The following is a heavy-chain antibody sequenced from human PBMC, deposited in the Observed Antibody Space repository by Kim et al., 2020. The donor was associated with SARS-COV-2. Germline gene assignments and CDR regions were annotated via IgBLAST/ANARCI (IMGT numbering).Heavy chain of an antibody. CDR3: AREKVVGDTTKSRRWPKPKEYYFDY. CDR2: ISYDGSNK. V-gene: IGHV3-30-3*01. Sequence: GGSLRLSCAASGFTFSSYAMHWVRQAPGKGLEWVAVISYDGSNKYYADSVKGRFTISRDNSKNTLYLQMNSLRAEDTAVYYCAREKVVGDTTKSRRWPKPKEYYFDYWGQGTLVTVSS. D-gene: IGHD3-10*01. CDR1: GFTFSSYA. J-gene: IGHJ4*02.